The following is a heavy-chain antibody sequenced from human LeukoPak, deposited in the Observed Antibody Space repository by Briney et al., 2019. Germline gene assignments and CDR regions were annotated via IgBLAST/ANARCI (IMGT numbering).Heavy chain of an antibody. CDR2: INSDGSST. V-gene: IGHV3-74*01. D-gene: IGHD2-15*01. CDR1: GFTFSRYW. J-gene: IGHJ5*02. CDR3: AREYSTGFDP. Sequence: GGSLRLSCAASGFTFSRYWMHWVRQGPGKGLLWVSRINSDGSSTSYADSVKGRFTISRDNAKNTLYLQINSLRAEETAVYYCAREYSTGFDPWGQGTLVTVSS.